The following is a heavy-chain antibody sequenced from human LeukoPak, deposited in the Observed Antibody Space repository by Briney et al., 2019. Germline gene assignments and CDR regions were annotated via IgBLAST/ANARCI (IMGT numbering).Heavy chain of an antibody. V-gene: IGHV2-5*08. CDR3: AHRRYPVNWFDP. Sequence: TLSLTCTVSGGFISTDYWNWIRQPPGKALEWLALIYWDDDKRYSPSLKSRLTITKDTSKNQVVLTVTNMDPVDTATYYCAHRRYPVNWFDPWGQGTLVTVSS. CDR1: GGFISTDYW. D-gene: IGHD5-18*01. CDR2: IYWDDDK. J-gene: IGHJ5*02.